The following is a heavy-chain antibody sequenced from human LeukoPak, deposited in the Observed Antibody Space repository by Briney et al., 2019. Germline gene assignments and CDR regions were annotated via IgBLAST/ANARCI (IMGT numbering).Heavy chain of an antibody. CDR2: IYYSGST. V-gene: IGHV4-59*08. CDR1: GGSISIYY. Sequence: PSETLSLTCTVSGGSISIYYWSWIRQPPGKGLEWIGYIYYSGSTNYNPSLKSRVTISVDTSKNQFSLKLSSVTAADTAVYYCARHVPYYYGSGSYHDYWGQGTLVTVSS. D-gene: IGHD3-10*01. J-gene: IGHJ4*02. CDR3: ARHVPYYYGSGSYHDY.